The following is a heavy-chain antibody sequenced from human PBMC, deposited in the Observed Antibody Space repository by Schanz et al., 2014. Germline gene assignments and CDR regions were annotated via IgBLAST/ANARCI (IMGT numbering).Heavy chain of an antibody. CDR1: GGTFSNYT. D-gene: IGHD3-22*01. CDR2: IIPFLDIA. CDR3: ARAGQDYSDSSGYATYYFGN. V-gene: IGHV1-69*02. Sequence: QVQLVQSGAEVKKPGSSVKVSCKASGGTFSNYTISWVRQAPGQGLEWMGRIIPFLDIANYAPKFQGRVTFIADKSTSTAYMELSNLRSEDTAVYYCARAGQDYSDSSGYATYYFGNWGQGTLVTVSS. J-gene: IGHJ4*02.